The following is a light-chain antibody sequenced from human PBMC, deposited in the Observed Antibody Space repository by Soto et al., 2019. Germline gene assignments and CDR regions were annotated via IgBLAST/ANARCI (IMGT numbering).Light chain of an antibody. Sequence: QAVVTQPPSVSGAPGQRVTISCTGSSSNIGAGYDVHWYQQLPGTAPKLLIYGSSNRPSGVPDRFSGSKSGTSASLAITGLQAEDEADYYCQSYDSSLSGSVVFGGGTKVTVL. CDR2: GSS. J-gene: IGLJ2*01. V-gene: IGLV1-40*01. CDR1: SSNIGAGYD. CDR3: QSYDSSLSGSVV.